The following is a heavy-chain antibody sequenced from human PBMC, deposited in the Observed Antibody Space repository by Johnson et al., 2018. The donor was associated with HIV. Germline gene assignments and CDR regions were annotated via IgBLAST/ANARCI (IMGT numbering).Heavy chain of an antibody. CDR1: GFTLSSYD. CDR3: GFDI. V-gene: IGHV3-13*01. Sequence: VQLVESGGGVVQPGGSLRLSCAASGFTLSSYDMHWVRQATGKGLEWVSEIDTAGDTYYPGSVKGRFTTSRDNAKNLLFLQMNSLRAEDTAVYYCGFDIWGQGTMVTVSS. J-gene: IGHJ3*02. CDR2: IDTAGDT.